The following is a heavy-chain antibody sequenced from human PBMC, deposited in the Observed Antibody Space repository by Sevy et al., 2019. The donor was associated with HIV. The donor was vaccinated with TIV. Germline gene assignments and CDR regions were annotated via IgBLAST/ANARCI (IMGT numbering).Heavy chain of an antibody. CDR1: GFTFSSYA. Sequence: GGSLRLSCAASGFTFSSYAMHWVRQAPGKGLEWVAVISYDGSNKYYADSVKGRFTISRDNSKNTLYLQMNSLRAEDTAVYYCASTRDIVGTTKQGLGRHYYYYYGMDVWGQGTTVTVSS. D-gene: IGHD5-12*01. CDR2: ISYDGSNK. J-gene: IGHJ6*02. V-gene: IGHV3-30*04. CDR3: ASTRDIVGTTKQGLGRHYYYYYGMDV.